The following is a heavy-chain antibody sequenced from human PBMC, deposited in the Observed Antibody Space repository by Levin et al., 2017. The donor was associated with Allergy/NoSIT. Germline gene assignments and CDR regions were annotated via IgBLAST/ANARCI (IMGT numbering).Heavy chain of an antibody. V-gene: IGHV4-4*07. CDR1: GGSISSYY. Sequence: SCTVSGGSISSYYWSWIRQPAGKGLEWIGRIYTSGSTNYNPSLKSRVTMSVDTSKNQFSLKLSSVTAADTAVYYCAAEVASWPYYYYGMDVWGQGTTVTVSS. CDR2: IYTSGST. J-gene: IGHJ6*02. D-gene: IGHD2-2*01. CDR3: AAEVASWPYYYYGMDV.